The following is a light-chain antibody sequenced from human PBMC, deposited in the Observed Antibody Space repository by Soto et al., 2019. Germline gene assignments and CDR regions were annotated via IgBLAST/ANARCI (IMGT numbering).Light chain of an antibody. CDR1: QSVSSN. CDR3: QQYNNWLFT. V-gene: IGKV3-15*01. Sequence: EIVMTQSPATLSVSPGERATLSCRASQSVSSNLAWYQQKPGQAPRLLIYDASPRATGIPARFSGSGSGTEFTLTISSLQSEDFAVYYCQQYNNWLFTFGPGTKVDIK. CDR2: DAS. J-gene: IGKJ3*01.